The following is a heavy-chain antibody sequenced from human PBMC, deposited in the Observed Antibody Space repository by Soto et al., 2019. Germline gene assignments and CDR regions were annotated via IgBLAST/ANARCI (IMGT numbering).Heavy chain of an antibody. V-gene: IGHV1-46*01. J-gene: IGHJ6*02. CDR3: ASPQDGSGSQPFYYYYGMDV. D-gene: IGHD3-10*01. CDR1: GYTFTSYY. Sequence: ASVKVSCKASGYTFTSYYMHWVRQAPGQGLEWMGIINPSGGSTSYAQKFQGRVTMTRDTSTSTVYMELSSLRSEDTAVYYCASPQDGSGSQPFYYYYGMDVWGQGTTVTVSS. CDR2: INPSGGST.